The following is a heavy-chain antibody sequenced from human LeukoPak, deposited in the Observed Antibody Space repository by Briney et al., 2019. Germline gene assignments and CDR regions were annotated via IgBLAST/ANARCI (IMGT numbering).Heavy chain of an antibody. CDR3: ARDLGGYNYGYSLDY. CDR1: GGSISSYY. J-gene: IGHJ4*02. D-gene: IGHD5-18*01. Sequence: SETLSLTCTVSGGSISSYYWSWIRQPAGKGLEWIGRIYTSGSTSYNSSLKSRVAMSVDTSKNQFSLKLSSVTAADTAVYYCARDLGGYNYGYSLDYWGQGTLVSVSS. V-gene: IGHV4-4*07. CDR2: IYTSGST.